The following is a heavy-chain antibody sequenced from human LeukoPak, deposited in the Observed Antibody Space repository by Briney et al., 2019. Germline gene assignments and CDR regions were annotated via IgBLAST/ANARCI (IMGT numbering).Heavy chain of an antibody. CDR2: ISGSGGST. CDR3: AKDRYQLLYGWFDP. Sequence: GSLRLSCAASGFTFSSYAMSWVRQAPGKGLEWVSAISGSGGSTYYADSVKGRFPISRDNSKNTLFLQMNSLRAEDTAVYYCAKDRYQLLYGWFDPWGQGTLVTVSS. J-gene: IGHJ5*02. D-gene: IGHD2-2*02. V-gene: IGHV3-23*01. CDR1: GFTFSSYA.